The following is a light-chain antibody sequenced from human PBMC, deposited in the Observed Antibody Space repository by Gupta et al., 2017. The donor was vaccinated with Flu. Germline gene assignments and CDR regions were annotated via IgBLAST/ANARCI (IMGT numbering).Light chain of an antibody. CDR3: GTWDNSLSVWV. V-gene: IGLV1-51*02. J-gene: IGLJ3*02. CDR2: END. Sequence: SSSNIVNNYISWYRQLPGTAPKLLIFENDKRPSGIPDRFSGSKSGTSATLGITGLQAGDEAEYYCGTWDNSLSVWVFGGGTKLTVL. CDR1: SSNIVNNY.